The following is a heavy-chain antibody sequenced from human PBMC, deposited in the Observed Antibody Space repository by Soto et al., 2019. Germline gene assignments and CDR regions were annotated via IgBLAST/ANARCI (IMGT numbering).Heavy chain of an antibody. V-gene: IGHV3-7*03. CDR3: ARLLLYSTSGRGWFDP. CDR1: GFTFSKFW. J-gene: IGHJ5*02. Sequence: DVQLAESGGGLVQPGGSLRLSCITSGFTFSKFWMSWVRQAPGKGLEWVANIKHDGSQSYYEDSVKGRFTISRDNAKNSLYLQVNSLRVDDTAVYFCARLLLYSTSGRGWFDPRGQGTLVTVSS. CDR2: IKHDGSQS. D-gene: IGHD2-2*02.